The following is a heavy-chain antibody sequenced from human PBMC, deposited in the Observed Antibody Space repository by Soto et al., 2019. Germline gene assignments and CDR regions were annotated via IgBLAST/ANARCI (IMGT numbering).Heavy chain of an antibody. D-gene: IGHD3-9*01. CDR2: ISYDGSNK. V-gene: IGHV3-30-3*01. CDR3: ARDILPQYDLLTGSLDY. Sequence: QVQLVESGGGEVQPGRSLRLSCAASGFTFSSYAMHWVRQAPGKGLEWVAVISYDGSNKYYSDSGKGRFTISRDNSKNTLYLQMNSLRAEDTAVYYCARDILPQYDLLTGSLDYWGQGTLVTVSS. J-gene: IGHJ4*02. CDR1: GFTFSSYA.